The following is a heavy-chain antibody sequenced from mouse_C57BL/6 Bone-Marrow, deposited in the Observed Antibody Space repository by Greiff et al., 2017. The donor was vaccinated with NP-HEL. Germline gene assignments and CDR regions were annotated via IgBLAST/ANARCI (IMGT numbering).Heavy chain of an antibody. Sequence: QVQLQQSGAELARPGASVKLSCKASGYTFTSYGISWVKQRPGQGLEWIGEIYPRSGNTYYNEKFKGKATLTADKSSSTAYMELRSLTSEDSAVYFCARKTHWYFDVWGTGTTVTVSS. J-gene: IGHJ1*03. CDR2: IYPRSGNT. CDR3: ARKTHWYFDV. CDR1: GYTFTSYG. V-gene: IGHV1-81*01.